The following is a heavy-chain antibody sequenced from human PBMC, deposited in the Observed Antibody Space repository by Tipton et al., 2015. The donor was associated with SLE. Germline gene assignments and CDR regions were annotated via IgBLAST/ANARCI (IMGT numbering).Heavy chain of an antibody. CDR2: IYKDGTT. V-gene: IGHV4-61*01. D-gene: IGHD2-2*01. Sequence: TLSLTCSVSGASVNIDNYKWIWIRQPPGKGLEWIGDIYKDGTTHYNPSLESRVSISVDTSKNQFSLKVRSVTAADTAVYYCVSGAVPGAMDVWGQGTTVTVSS. CDR3: VSGAVPGAMDV. J-gene: IGHJ6*02. CDR1: GASVNIDNYK.